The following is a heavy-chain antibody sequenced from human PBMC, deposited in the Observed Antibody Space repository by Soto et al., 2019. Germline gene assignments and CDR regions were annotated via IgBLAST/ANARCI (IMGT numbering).Heavy chain of an antibody. CDR1: GFTFSSYG. Sequence: PGGSLRLSCAASGFTFSSYGMHWVRQAPGKGLEWVAVIWYDGSNKYYAGSVKGRFTISRDNSKNTLYLQMNSLRAEDTAVYYCARDAFDIITIFGVVTRYYYYYYYMDVWGKGTTVTVSS. J-gene: IGHJ6*03. D-gene: IGHD3-3*01. CDR3: ARDAFDIITIFGVVTRYYYYYYYMDV. V-gene: IGHV3-33*01. CDR2: IWYDGSNK.